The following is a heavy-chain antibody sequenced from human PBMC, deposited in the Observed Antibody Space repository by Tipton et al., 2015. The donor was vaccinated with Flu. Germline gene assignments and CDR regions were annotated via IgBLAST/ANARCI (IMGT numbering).Heavy chain of an antibody. CDR2: VYYSGST. CDR1: GVSIIPYY. V-gene: IGHV4-59*12. CDR3: AREVDTAMVSVTYGMDV. J-gene: IGHJ6*02. Sequence: TLSLTCAVSGVSIIPYYWSWIRQPPGKGLEWIGYVYYSGSTNYNPSLNSRVTISVDTSQNQFSLKLSSVTAADTAVYYCAREVDTAMVSVTYGMDVWGQGTTVTVSS. D-gene: IGHD5-18*01.